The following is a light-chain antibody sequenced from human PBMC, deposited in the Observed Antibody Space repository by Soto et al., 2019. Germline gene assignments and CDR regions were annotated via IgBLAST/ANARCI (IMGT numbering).Light chain of an antibody. J-gene: IGKJ5*01. V-gene: IGKV1-39*01. Sequence: DIQMIQAPSALSASIGDRVTITCRASQNIGSFLNLYQQKPGEAPRLLVYSAFRIQSGVPSRFNASGSGTDFTLSISSLQPEEFSTYYCQQGSTTPITLGLGTRLEIK. CDR1: QNIGSF. CDR3: QQGSTTPIT. CDR2: SAF.